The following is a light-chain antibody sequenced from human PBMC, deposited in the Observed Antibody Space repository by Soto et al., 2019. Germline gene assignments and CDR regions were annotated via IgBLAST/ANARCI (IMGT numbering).Light chain of an antibody. V-gene: IGKV3-20*01. Sequence: IDFTETPTPRTLYPWERASVXXRATQRVSSSYLVWHQHKPGQAPRVXIYAASRRATGIPDTFSGSGSGTEFTLTISRLEPEDFAVYQCQQYESATSTFGQGTKVDTK. CDR1: QRVSSSY. CDR3: QQYESATST. J-gene: IGKJ1*01. CDR2: AAS.